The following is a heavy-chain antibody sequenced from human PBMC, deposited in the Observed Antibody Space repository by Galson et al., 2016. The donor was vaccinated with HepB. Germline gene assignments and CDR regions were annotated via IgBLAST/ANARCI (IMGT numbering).Heavy chain of an antibody. Sequence: SLRLSCAASGFPFSNYGMHWVRQAPGKGLEWVALISYDGRTRYYADSVKGRFTISRDNSNNTLCLHMDSLRHEDTAIYYCVKDRVDTAIWPLYYFDYWGQGTLVTVSS. CDR3: VKDRVDTAIWPLYYFDY. CDR1: GFPFSNYG. V-gene: IGHV3-30*18. CDR2: ISYDGRTR. D-gene: IGHD5-18*01. J-gene: IGHJ4*02.